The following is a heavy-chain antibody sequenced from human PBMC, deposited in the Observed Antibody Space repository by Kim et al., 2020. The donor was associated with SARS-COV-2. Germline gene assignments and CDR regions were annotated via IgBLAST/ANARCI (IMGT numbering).Heavy chain of an antibody. D-gene: IGHD5-12*01. CDR2: TSSTGPT. J-gene: IGHJ4*02. Sequence: SETLSLTCAVSGDSIRTSSWSWIRQPPGKALEWLGFTSSTGPTNYNPSMRSRLSISLDTSRNEVSLKLGSVTAADTAIYYCARGYRGGTWYDMWGQGTLV. CDR1: GDSIRTSS. V-gene: IGHV4-59*03. CDR3: ARGYRGGTWYDM.